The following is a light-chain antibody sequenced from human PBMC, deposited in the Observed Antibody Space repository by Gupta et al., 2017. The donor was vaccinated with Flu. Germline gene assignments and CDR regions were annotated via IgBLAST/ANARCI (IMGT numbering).Light chain of an antibody. Sequence: DIQMTQSPSSLSASVGDRVTITCRASQSISSYLNWYQQKPGKAPKLLIYAASSLQSGVPSRFSGSGSGTDFTLTISRRQPEDFATYYCQHRDSTPFTFGHETKVDIK. CDR3: QHRDSTPFT. CDR2: AAS. J-gene: IGKJ3*01. V-gene: IGKV1-39*01. CDR1: QSISSY.